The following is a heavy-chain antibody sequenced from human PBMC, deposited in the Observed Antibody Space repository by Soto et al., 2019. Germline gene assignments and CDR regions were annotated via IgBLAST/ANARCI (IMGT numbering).Heavy chain of an antibody. V-gene: IGHV3-23*01. CDR2: IIDSGGYT. CDR1: GFTFSSST. CDR3: AKETYYYYGMDV. Sequence: GGSLRLSCAASGFTFSSSTMNWVRQAPGKGLEWVSAIIDSGGYTYYADSVKGRFTISRDNSKNTLYLQMNSLRAEDTALYYCAKETYYYYGMDVWGQGTTVTVSS. J-gene: IGHJ6*02.